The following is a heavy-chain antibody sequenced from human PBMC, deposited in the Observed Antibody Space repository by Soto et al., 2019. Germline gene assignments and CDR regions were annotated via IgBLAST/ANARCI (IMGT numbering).Heavy chain of an antibody. V-gene: IGHV3-33*01. CDR2: IWYDGSNK. CDR1: GFTFSSYG. Sequence: QVQLVESGGGVVQPGRSLRLSCAASGFTFSSYGMHWVRQAPGKGLEWVAVIWYDGSNKYYADSVKGRFTVSRDNSKNTLYLQMNSLRAEDTAVYYCARDGSYYDFRSGYPDYWGQGTLVTVSS. J-gene: IGHJ4*02. D-gene: IGHD3-3*01. CDR3: ARDGSYYDFRSGYPDY.